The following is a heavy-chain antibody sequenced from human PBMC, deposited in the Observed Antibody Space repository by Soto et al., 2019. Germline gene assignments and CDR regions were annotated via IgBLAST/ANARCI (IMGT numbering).Heavy chain of an antibody. CDR3: ARLGYCSGGSCYSGAHYYYMDV. D-gene: IGHD2-15*01. V-gene: IGHV4-34*01. CDR2: INHSGST. J-gene: IGHJ6*03. Sequence: SETLSLTCAVYGGSFSGYYWSWIRQPPGKGLEWIGEINHSGSTNYNPSLKSRVTISVDTSKNQFSLKLSSVTAADTAVYYCARLGYCSGGSCYSGAHYYYMDVWGKGTTVTVSS. CDR1: GGSFSGYY.